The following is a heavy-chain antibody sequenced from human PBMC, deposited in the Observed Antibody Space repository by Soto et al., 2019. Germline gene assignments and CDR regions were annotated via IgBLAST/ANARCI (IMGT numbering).Heavy chain of an antibody. CDR1: GFTFSSYA. D-gene: IGHD2-21*02. CDR3: ARDLIRGPSVRTSYCGGDCYSAIDY. J-gene: IGHJ4*02. CDR2: ISYDGSNK. V-gene: IGHV3-30-3*01. Sequence: GGSLRLSCAASGFTFSSYAMHWVRQAPGKGLEWVAVISYDGSNKYYADSVKGRFTISRDNSKNTLYLQMNSLRAEDTAVYYCARDLIRGPSVRTSYCGGDCYSAIDYWGQGTLVTVSS.